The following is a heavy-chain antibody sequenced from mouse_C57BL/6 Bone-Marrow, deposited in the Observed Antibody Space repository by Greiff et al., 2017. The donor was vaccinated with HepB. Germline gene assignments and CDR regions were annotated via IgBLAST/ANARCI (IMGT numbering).Heavy chain of an antibody. Sequence: DVHLVESGGDLVKPGGSLKLSCAASGFTFSSYGMSWVRQTPDKRLEWVATISSGGSYTYYPDSVKGRFTISRDNAKNTLYLKMSSLKSEDTAMYYCARLTTVVATPDYWGQGTTLTVSS. CDR3: ARLTTVVATPDY. CDR2: ISSGGSYT. D-gene: IGHD1-1*01. CDR1: GFTFSSYG. J-gene: IGHJ2*01. V-gene: IGHV5-6*01.